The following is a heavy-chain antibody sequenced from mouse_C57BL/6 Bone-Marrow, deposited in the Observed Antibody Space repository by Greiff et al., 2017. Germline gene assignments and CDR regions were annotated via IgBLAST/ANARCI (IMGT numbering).Heavy chain of an antibody. J-gene: IGHJ2*01. CDR2: ILPGSGST. Sequence: QVQLKQSGAELMKPGASVKLSCKATGYTFTGYWIEWVKQRPGHGLEWIGEILPGSGSTNYNEKFKGTATFTADTSSNTAYMQLSSLTTEDSAIYYCASYYDYDDGAYYLDYWGQGTTLTVSS. D-gene: IGHD2-4*01. CDR3: ASYYDYDDGAYYLDY. CDR1: GYTFTGYW. V-gene: IGHV1-9*01.